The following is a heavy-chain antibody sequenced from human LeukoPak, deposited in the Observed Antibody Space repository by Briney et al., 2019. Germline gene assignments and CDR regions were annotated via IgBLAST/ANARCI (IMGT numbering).Heavy chain of an antibody. CDR3: ARGHIQAVAGYYYYYYMDV. CDR1: GGSFSGYY. CDR2: INHSGST. V-gene: IGHV4-34*01. Sequence: SETLSLTRAVYGGSFSGYYWSWIRQPPGKGLEWIGEINHSGSTNYNPSLKSRVTISVDTFKNQFSLKLSSVTAADTAVYYCARGHIQAVAGYYYYYYMDVWGKGTTVTVSS. D-gene: IGHD6-19*01. J-gene: IGHJ6*03.